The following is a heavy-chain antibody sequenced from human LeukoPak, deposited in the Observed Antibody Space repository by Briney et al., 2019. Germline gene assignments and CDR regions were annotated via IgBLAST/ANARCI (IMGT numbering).Heavy chain of an antibody. J-gene: IGHJ3*01. V-gene: IGHV3-23*01. Sequence: GGSLRLSCAASGFTFSTYTMNWVRQAPGKGLEWVSGISSSGSTPYYTDSVEGRFSISRGNSRKMLFLQMNSLRADDTAAYYCVRHFMMPRGVIAWGPKTPNVGVDTALDLWGQGTMVTVSS. CDR1: GFTFSTYT. CDR3: VRHFMMPRGVIAWGPKTPNVGVDTALDL. CDR2: ISSSGSTP. D-gene: IGHD3-10*01.